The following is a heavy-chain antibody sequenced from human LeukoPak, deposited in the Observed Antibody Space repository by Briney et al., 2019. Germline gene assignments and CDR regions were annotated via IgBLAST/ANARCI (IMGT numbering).Heavy chain of an antibody. J-gene: IGHJ3*02. Sequence: SVKVSCRASGGTFSSYAISWVRQAPGQGLEWMGGIIPIFGTANYAQKFQGRVTITADKSTSTAYMELSSLRSEDTAVYYCAREDDYGGKFWAFDIWGQGTMVTVSS. CDR3: AREDDYGGKFWAFDI. CDR1: GGTFSSYA. CDR2: IIPIFGTA. D-gene: IGHD4-23*01. V-gene: IGHV1-69*06.